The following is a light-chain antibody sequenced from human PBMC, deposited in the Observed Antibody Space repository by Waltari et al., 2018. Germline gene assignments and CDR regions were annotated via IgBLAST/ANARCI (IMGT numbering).Light chain of an antibody. J-gene: IGKJ2*01. CDR2: WAS. V-gene: IGKV4-1*01. CDR3: QQHYSTPPT. Sequence: DIVMTQSPDSLAVSLGERATIDCKSSLSVLYSSNDKDYLAWYQQKPGQPPKLLIYWASTRESGVPDRFSGSGSGTEFTLTISRLQAEDVAVYYCQQHYSTPPTFGQGTKLEIK. CDR1: LSVLYSSNDKDY.